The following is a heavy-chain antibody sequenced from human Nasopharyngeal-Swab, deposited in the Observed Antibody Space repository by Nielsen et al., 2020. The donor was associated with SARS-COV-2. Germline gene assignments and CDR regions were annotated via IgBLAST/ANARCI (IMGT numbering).Heavy chain of an antibody. D-gene: IGHD5-18*01. CDR1: GGSISSYY. V-gene: IGHV4-59*01. CDR2: IYYSGST. Sequence: GSLRLSCTVSGGSISSYYWSWIRQPPGKGLEWIGYIYYSGSTNYNPSLKSRVTISVDTSKNQFSLKLSSVTAADTAVYYCARDWRDTAMTPYFDYWGQGTLVTVSS. CDR3: ARDWRDTAMTPYFDY. J-gene: IGHJ4*02.